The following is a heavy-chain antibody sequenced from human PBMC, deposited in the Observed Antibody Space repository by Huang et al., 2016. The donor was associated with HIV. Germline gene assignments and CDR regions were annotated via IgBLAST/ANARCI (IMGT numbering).Heavy chain of an antibody. CDR2: IYSGGTT. V-gene: IGHV3-53*01. D-gene: IGHD2-8*02. CDR1: GFNVSTNY. Sequence: EVQLVESGGGLIQPGGSLRLSCAASGFNVSTNYMTWVRQAPGKGLEWVSLIYSGGTTYYADSVKGRLTISRDDSENTLYLHMTSLRAGDTAVYYCAKEGDTGAALGYWGQGTLVTVS. CDR3: AKEGDTGAALGY. J-gene: IGHJ4*02.